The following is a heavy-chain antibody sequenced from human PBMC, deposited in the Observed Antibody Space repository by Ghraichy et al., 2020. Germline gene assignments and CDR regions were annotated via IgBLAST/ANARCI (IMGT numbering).Heavy chain of an antibody. J-gene: IGHJ4*02. CDR2: IRSKAYGGTT. V-gene: IGHV3-49*04. CDR1: GFTFGDYA. Sequence: GGSLRLSCTASGFTFGDYAMSWVRQAPGKGLEWVGFIRSKAYGGTTEYAASVKGRFTISRDDSKSIAYLQMNSLKTEDTAVYYCTREWGKGRFGEFSDYWGQGTLVTVSS. D-gene: IGHD3-10*01. CDR3: TREWGKGRFGEFSDY.